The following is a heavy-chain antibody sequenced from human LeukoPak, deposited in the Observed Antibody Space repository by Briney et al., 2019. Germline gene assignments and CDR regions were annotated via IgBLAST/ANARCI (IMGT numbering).Heavy chain of an antibody. CDR3: ARDYDSSGAQTFDI. D-gene: IGHD3-22*01. CDR2: IWYDGSNK. CDR1: GFTFSSYG. Sequence: PGRSLRLSCAASGFTFSSYGMHWVRQAPGKGLEWVAVIWYDGSNKYYADSVKGRFTISRDNSKNTLYLQMNSLRAEDTAVYYCARDYDSSGAQTFDIRGQGTMVTVSS. V-gene: IGHV3-33*01. J-gene: IGHJ3*02.